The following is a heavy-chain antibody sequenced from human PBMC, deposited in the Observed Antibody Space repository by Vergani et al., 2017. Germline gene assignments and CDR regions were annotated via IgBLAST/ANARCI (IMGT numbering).Heavy chain of an antibody. D-gene: IGHD2-2*01. Sequence: VQLVESGGGLVKPGGSLRLSCAASGFTFSNAWMSWVRQAPGKGLEWVSAISGSGGSTYYADSVKGRFTISRDNSKNTLYLQMNSLRAEDTAVYYCAKYGVPRSSTSWPDYWGQGTLVTVSS. CDR3: AKYGVPRSSTSWPDY. V-gene: IGHV3-23*04. CDR1: GFTFSNAW. CDR2: ISGSGGST. J-gene: IGHJ4*02.